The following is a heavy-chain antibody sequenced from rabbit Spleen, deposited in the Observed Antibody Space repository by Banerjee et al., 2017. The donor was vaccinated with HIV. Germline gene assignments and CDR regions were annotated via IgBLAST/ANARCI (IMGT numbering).Heavy chain of an antibody. CDR1: GFSFSSGYY. J-gene: IGHJ6*01. CDR2: IDAGSSGFT. V-gene: IGHV1S45*01. CDR3: ARDTSTSFSSYGMDL. Sequence: QEQLEESGGGLVKPGASLTLTCTASGFSFSSGYYMCWVRQAPGKGLEWIGCIDAGSSGFTYFATWAKGRFTISRTSSTTVTLQMTRLTAADTATYFCARDTSTSFSSYGMDLWGPGTLVTVS. D-gene: IGHD1-1*01.